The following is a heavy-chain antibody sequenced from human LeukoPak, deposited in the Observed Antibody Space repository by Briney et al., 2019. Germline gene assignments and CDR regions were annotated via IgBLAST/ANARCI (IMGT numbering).Heavy chain of an antibody. CDR2: ISSSSYI. J-gene: IGHJ5*02. D-gene: IGHD3-3*01. CDR1: GFTFSSYS. CDR3: ARDHFRFLEGDWFDP. V-gene: IGHV3-21*01. Sequence: GGSLRLSCAASGFTFSSYSMNWVRQAPGKGLEWVSSISSSSYIYYADSVKGRFTISRDYAKNSLYLQMNSLRAEDTAVYYCARDHFRFLEGDWFDPWGQGTLVTVSS.